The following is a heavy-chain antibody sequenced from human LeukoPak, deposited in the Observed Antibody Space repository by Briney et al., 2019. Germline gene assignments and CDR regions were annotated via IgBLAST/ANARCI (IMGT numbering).Heavy chain of an antibody. CDR3: ARDGGYSYGTYWYFDL. J-gene: IGHJ2*01. CDR1: GFTFGDYA. Sequence: PGGSLRLSCAASGFTFGDYAMHWVRQAPGKGLEWVSLISGDGIGTYYADSVKGRFTISRDNIKKSLYLQMNSLRTEDTAVYYCARDGGYSYGTYWYFDLWGRGTLVTVSS. D-gene: IGHD5-18*01. V-gene: IGHV3-43*02. CDR2: ISGDGIGT.